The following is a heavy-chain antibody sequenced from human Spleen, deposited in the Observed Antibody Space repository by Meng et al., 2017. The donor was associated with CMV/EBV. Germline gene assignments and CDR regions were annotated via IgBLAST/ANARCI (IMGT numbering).Heavy chain of an antibody. CDR3: ATLGGYSNYVLDY. J-gene: IGHJ4*02. V-gene: IGHV1-69*16. Sequence: SVKVSCKASGGTVSSNSISWVRQAPGQGLEWMGGIIPILETTNYAQKFQGRVTITTDESTNTAYMELSSLRSDDTAVYYCATLGGYSNYVLDYWGQGTLVTVSS. CDR2: IIPILETT. CDR1: GGTVSSNS. D-gene: IGHD4-11*01.